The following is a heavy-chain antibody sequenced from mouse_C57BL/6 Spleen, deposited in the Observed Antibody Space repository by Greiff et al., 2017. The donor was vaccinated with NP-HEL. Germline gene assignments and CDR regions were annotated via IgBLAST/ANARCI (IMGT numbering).Heavy chain of an antibody. V-gene: IGHV1-80*01. J-gene: IGHJ2*01. Sequence: VKLQESGAELVKPGASVKISCKASGYAFSSYWMNWVKQRPGKGLEWIGQIYPGDGDTNYNGKFKGKATLTADKSSSTAYMQLSSLTSEDSAVYFCARRGPVSLYYFDYWGQGTTLTVSS. CDR1: GYAFSSYW. CDR2: IYPGDGDT. CDR3: ARRGPVSLYYFDY.